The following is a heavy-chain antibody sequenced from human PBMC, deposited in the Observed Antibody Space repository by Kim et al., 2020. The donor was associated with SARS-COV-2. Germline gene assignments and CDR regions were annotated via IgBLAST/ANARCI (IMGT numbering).Heavy chain of an antibody. J-gene: IGHJ4*02. CDR1: GYTFTTYP. CDR2: INAGTGYT. V-gene: IGHV1-3*01. D-gene: IGHD2-21*01. CDR3: TRIPAAGHFDY. Sequence: VKVSCKTSGYTFTTYPMDWVRHAPGQRLEWMGWINAGTGYTKYSQRFQGRVTINRDTSASTVYMELSSLRFEDTAVYYCTRIPAAGHFDYWGQGTLVTVSS.